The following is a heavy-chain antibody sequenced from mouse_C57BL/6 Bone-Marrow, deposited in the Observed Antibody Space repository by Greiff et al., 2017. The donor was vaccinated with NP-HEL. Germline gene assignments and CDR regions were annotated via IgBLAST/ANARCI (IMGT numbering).Heavy chain of an antibody. CDR3: ARHLIYYYGSSYDFDY. J-gene: IGHJ2*01. CDR1: GFTFSSYG. V-gene: IGHV5-6*01. D-gene: IGHD1-1*01. Sequence: EVKLMESGGDLVKPGGSLKLSCAASGFTFSSYGMSWVRQTPDKRLEWVATISSGGSYTYYPDSVKGRFTISRDNAKNTLYLQMSSLKSEDTAMYYCARHLIYYYGSSYDFDYWGQGTTLTVSS. CDR2: ISSGGSYT.